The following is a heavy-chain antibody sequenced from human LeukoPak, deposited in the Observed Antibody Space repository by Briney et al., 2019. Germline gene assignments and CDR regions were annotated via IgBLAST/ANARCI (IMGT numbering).Heavy chain of an antibody. V-gene: IGHV1-69*04. CDR2: IIPILGIA. CDR3: ARDDSGSYYYYGMDV. CDR1: GYTFTSYY. D-gene: IGHD1-26*01. Sequence: ASVKVSCKASGYTFTSYYMHWVRQAPGQGLEWMGRIIPILGIANYAQKFQGRVTITADKSTSTAYMELSSLRSEDTAVYYCARDDSGSYYYYGMDVWGQGTTVTVSS. J-gene: IGHJ6*02.